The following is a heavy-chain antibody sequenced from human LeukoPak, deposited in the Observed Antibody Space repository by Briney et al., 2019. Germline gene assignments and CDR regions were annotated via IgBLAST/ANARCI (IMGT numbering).Heavy chain of an antibody. Sequence: GGSLRLSCAASGFTFSRYLMSWVRQAPGKGLEWVANIKQDGSEKYLVDSVKGRFTISRDNAKNSLYLQMNSLRAEDTAVYYCARGDSGSSYRLFYFDFWGQGTLVTVSS. CDR2: IKQDGSEK. D-gene: IGHD1-26*01. J-gene: IGHJ4*02. CDR1: GFTFSRYL. V-gene: IGHV3-7*03. CDR3: ARGDSGSSYRLFYFDF.